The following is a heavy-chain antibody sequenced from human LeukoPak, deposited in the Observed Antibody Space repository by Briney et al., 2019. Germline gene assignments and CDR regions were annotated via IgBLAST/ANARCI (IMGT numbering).Heavy chain of an antibody. D-gene: IGHD3-10*01. J-gene: IGHJ6*02. Sequence: GGSLRLFCAASGFTFRTYNMNWVRQAPGKGLAWVSSISGSSAYIYYADSVKGRFTISRDNAKNSLYLQMNSLRAEDTAIYYCACDPEGYYYGSGKPYYYGMDVWGQGTTVSVSS. CDR1: GFTFRTYN. CDR2: ISGSSAYI. V-gene: IGHV3-21*01. CDR3: ACDPEGYYYGSGKPYYYGMDV.